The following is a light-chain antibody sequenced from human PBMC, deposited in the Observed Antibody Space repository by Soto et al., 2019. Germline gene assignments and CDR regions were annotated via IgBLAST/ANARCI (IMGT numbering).Light chain of an antibody. CDR1: QSVSSSY. CDR3: HQYGSSPRT. J-gene: IGKJ1*01. CDR2: AAS. Sequence: ETVLTQSPGTLSLSPGERATLSCRASQSVSSSYLAWYQQKPGQAPRLLIYAASSRATGIPDRFSGSGSGTDFPLTITRLEPEDFAVYYCHQYGSSPRTFGQGTKVEVK. V-gene: IGKV3-20*01.